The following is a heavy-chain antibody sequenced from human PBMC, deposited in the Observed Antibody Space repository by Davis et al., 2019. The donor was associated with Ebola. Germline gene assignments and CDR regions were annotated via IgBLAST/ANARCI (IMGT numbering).Heavy chain of an antibody. CDR1: GFTFSDYF. J-gene: IGHJ4*02. D-gene: IGHD5-18*01. CDR2: IRSKAYGGTT. CDR3: TRDRGYSYGPTLFDY. V-gene: IGHV3-49*04. Sequence: GGSLRLSCVASGFTFSDYFMSWVRQAPGKGLEWVGFIRSKAYGGTTEYAASVKGRFTISRDDSKSIAYLQMNSLKTEDTAVYYCTRDRGYSYGPTLFDYWGQGTLVTVSS.